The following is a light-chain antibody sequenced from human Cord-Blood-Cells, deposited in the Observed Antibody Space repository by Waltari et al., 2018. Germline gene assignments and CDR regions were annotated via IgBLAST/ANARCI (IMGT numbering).Light chain of an antibody. CDR3: NSRDSSGNPVV. V-gene: IGLV3-19*01. CDR2: GKN. CDR1: SLRSYY. Sequence: SSELTQDPAVSVALGQTVRITCQGASLRSYYASWYQQKPGQAPVLFIYGKNNRPSGIPDRFSGSSSGNTASLTITGAQAEDEADYYCNSRDSSGNPVVFGGGTKLTVL. J-gene: IGLJ2*01.